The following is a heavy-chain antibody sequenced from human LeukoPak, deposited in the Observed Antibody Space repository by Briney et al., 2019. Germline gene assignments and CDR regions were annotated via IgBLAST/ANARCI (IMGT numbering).Heavy chain of an antibody. Sequence: PGGSLRLSCAASGFTFSSCSMNWVRQAPGKGLEWVSSISSSSSYIYYADSVKGRFTISRDNAKNSLYLQMNSLRAEDTAVYYCARGPPTVTTLFDPWGQGTLVTVSS. CDR2: ISSSSSYI. CDR1: GFTFSSCS. V-gene: IGHV3-21*01. D-gene: IGHD4-17*01. J-gene: IGHJ5*02. CDR3: ARGPPTVTTLFDP.